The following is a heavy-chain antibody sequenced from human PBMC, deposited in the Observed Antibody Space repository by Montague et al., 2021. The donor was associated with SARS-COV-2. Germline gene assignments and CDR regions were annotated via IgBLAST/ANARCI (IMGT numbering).Heavy chain of an antibody. V-gene: IGHV4-39*01. Sequence: SETLSLTCSVSGGSISSSNYYWGWIRQSPGKGLEWIGSIYYGGGTNYNPSLKSRVTISVDTTKNQLSLKLSSLTAADTALYYYATAIFDPNCFDPWGQGTLVTVSS. CDR1: GGSISSSNYY. J-gene: IGHJ5*02. D-gene: IGHD3-3*01. CDR2: IYYGGGT. CDR3: ATAIFDPNCFDP.